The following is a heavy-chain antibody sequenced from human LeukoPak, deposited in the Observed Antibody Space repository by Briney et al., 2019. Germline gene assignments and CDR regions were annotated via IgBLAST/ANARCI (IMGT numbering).Heavy chain of an antibody. J-gene: IGHJ4*02. Sequence: GRFTISRDNAKNSLYLQMNSLRAEDTAVYYCARDIGSRGAHDYWGQGTLVTVSS. CDR3: ARDIGSRGAHDY. V-gene: IGHV3-11*06. D-gene: IGHD3-10*01.